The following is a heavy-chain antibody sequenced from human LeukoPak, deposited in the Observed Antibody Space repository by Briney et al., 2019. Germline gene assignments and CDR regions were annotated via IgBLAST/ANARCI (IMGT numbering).Heavy chain of an antibody. J-gene: IGHJ4*02. V-gene: IGHV3-72*01. CDR2: VRKRANSYST. CDR3: ARATLRYCSGGSCSSFEY. D-gene: IGHD2-15*01. CDR1: GFIFSNAW. Sequence: GGSLRLSCAASGFIFSNAWMSWVRQAPGKGLEWVGRVRKRANSYSTEYAASVKGRFTISRDDSENSLYLQMNSLKTEDTAAYYCARATLRYCSGGSCSSFEYWGQGALVTVAS.